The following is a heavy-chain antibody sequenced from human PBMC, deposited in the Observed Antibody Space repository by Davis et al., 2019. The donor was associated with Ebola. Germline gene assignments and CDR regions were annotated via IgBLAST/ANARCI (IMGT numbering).Heavy chain of an antibody. J-gene: IGHJ3*02. CDR2: LVTSADT. V-gene: IGHV3-23*01. CDR1: GFIFSSYV. D-gene: IGHD1-26*01. CDR3: AKDTTNIWFDI. Sequence: GESLKISCAASGFIFSSYVMRWVRQAPGKGLEWVSTLVTSADTYYADSVKGRFTISRDNSKNTLYLQMNGLRVEDTAIYYCAKDTTNIWFDIWGQGTMVTVSS.